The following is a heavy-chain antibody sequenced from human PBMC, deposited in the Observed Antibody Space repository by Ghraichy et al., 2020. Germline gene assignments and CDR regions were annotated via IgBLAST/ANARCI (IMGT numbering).Heavy chain of an antibody. J-gene: IGHJ4*02. CDR2: ISYDGSNK. V-gene: IGHV3-30*18. D-gene: IGHD6-19*01. Sequence: GVSLNISCAASGFTFSSYGMHWVRQAPGKGLEWVAVISYDGSNKYYADSVKGRFTISRDNSKNTLYLQMNSLRAEDTAVYYCAKEMQWLVGIYYFDYWGQGTLVTVSS. CDR3: AKEMQWLVGIYYFDY. CDR1: GFTFSSYG.